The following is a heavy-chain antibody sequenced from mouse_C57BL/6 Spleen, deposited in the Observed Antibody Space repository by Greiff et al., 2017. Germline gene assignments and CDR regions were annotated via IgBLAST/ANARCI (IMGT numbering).Heavy chain of an antibody. V-gene: IGHV5-9*01. CDR1: GFTFSSYT. CDR2: ISGGGGKT. J-gene: IGHJ2*01. CDR3: ASVRRGFDY. Sequence: EVKLMESGGGLVKPGGSLKLSCAASGFTFSSYTMSWVRQTPEKRLEWVATISGGGGKTYYPDSVKGRFTISRANAKNTLYLQMSSLRSEDTALYYCASVRRGFDYWGQGTTLTVSS. D-gene: IGHD2-14*01.